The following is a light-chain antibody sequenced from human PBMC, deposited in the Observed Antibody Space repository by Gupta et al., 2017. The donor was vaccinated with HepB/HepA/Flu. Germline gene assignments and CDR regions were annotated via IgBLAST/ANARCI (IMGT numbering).Light chain of an antibody. J-gene: IGKJ2*01. CDR1: QSLVHSNGNTF. CDR3: VQGTNWSRY. CDR2: RVS. Sequence: VVMTQSPLFLPVTLVQPASLSRMSTQSLVHSNGNTFLDWFHQRPGKSPRRLIYRVSNRDSGVPERFSGSGSGTEFTLTISRVEAEDVGIYFCVQGTNWSRYLGEGTKLEIK. V-gene: IGKV2-30*02.